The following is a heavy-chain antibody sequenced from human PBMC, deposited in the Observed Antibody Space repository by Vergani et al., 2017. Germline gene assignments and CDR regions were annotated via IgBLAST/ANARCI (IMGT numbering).Heavy chain of an antibody. Sequence: EVQLVESGGGLVQPGGSLRLSCAASGFTFSSYWMSWVRQAPGKGLEWVANIKQDGSEKYYADSVKGRFTISRDNSKNTLYLQMNSLRAEDTAVYYCAKEFARGSYHYFDYWGQGTLVTVSS. V-gene: IGHV3-7*01. CDR2: IKQDGSEK. D-gene: IGHD1-26*01. CDR1: GFTFSSYW. CDR3: AKEFARGSYHYFDY. J-gene: IGHJ4*02.